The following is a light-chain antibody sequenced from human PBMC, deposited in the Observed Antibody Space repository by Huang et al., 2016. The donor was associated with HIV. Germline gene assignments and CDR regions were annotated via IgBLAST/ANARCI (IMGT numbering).Light chain of an antibody. CDR1: QSVSTY. CDR2: AAS. CDR3: QQSYSTPFYT. V-gene: IGKV1-39*01. J-gene: IGKJ2*01. Sequence: DILMTQSPSSLSASVGDRVTITCRASQSVSTYLNWYQQKPGKAPKLLIYAASSLQSWVPSRFRGSGSGTDFTLTISSLQPDDFATYYCQQSYSTPFYTFGQGTKLEIK.